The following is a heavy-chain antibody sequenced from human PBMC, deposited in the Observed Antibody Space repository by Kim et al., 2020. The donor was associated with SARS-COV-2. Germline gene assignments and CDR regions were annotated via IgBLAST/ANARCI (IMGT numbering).Heavy chain of an antibody. CDR2: ISAYNGNT. CDR3: ARLSAYYYDSSGQIGGYFQH. CDR1: GYTFTSYG. Sequence: ASVKVSCKASGYTFTSYGISWVRQAPGQGLEWMGWISAYNGNTNYAQKLQGRVTMTTDTSTSTAYMELRSLRSDDTAVYYCARLSAYYYDSSGQIGGYFQHWGQGTLVTVSS. J-gene: IGHJ1*01. D-gene: IGHD3-22*01. V-gene: IGHV1-18*01.